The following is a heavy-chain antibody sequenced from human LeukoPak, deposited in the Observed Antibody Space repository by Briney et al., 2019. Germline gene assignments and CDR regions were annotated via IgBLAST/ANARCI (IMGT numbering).Heavy chain of an antibody. Sequence: GGSLRLSCAASGFTFSNYAMTWVRQAPGKGLEWVSSITNSGDSTYCADSVKGRFTISRDDSDNTLYLQMSSLRVDDTAVYYCAKAGSTAWSAVDFWGQGTLVTVSS. CDR2: ITNSGDST. D-gene: IGHD2-2*01. CDR1: GFTFSNYA. CDR3: AKAGSTAWSAVDF. V-gene: IGHV3-23*01. J-gene: IGHJ4*02.